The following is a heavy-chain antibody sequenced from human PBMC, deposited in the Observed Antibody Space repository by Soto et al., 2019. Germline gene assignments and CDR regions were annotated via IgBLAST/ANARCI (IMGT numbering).Heavy chain of an antibody. Sequence: PGESLKISCKGSGYSFTSYWISWVRQMPGKSLEWMGRIDPSDSYTNYSPSFQGHVTISADKSICTAYLQWSSLKASDTAMYYCARQGYSRSWYGCTNEYWGQGTLVNVFS. CDR2: IDPSDSYT. J-gene: IGHJ4*02. V-gene: IGHV5-10-1*01. D-gene: IGHD6-13*01. CDR3: ARQGYSRSWYGCTNEY. CDR1: GYSFTSYW.